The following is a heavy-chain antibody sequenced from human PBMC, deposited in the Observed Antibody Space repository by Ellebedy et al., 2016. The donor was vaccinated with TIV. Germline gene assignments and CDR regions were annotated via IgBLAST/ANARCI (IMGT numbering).Heavy chain of an antibody. V-gene: IGHV1-18*01. Sequence: AASVKVSCKTSGYSFTTYAISWVRQVPGQGLEWMGWIGPHSGNTNCAQKFQGRVTLTTDTSTGTAYMDLRNLTTDDTALYYCARPLGSSSQVYGWFDPWGRGTLVIVSS. CDR3: ARPLGSSSQVYGWFDP. CDR2: IGPHSGNT. D-gene: IGHD2-2*01. J-gene: IGHJ5*02. CDR1: GYSFTTYA.